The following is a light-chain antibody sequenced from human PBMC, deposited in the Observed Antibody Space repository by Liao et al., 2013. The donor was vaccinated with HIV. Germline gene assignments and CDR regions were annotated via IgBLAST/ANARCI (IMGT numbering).Light chain of an antibody. CDR3: QVWDSSSDHRYV. J-gene: IGLJ1*01. CDR2: KDS. CDR1: ALPKLY. V-gene: IGLV3-25*02. Sequence: SYELTQPPSVSVFPGQTARITCSGDALPKLYAYWYQQKPGQAPILVIYKDSERPSGIPERFSGSNSGNTATLTISRVEAGDEADYYCQVWDSSSDHRYVFGTGTKVTVL.